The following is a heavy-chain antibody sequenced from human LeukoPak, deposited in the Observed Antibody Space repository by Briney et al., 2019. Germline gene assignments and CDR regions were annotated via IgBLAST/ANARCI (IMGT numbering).Heavy chain of an antibody. V-gene: IGHV4-39*02. D-gene: IGHD3-22*01. J-gene: IGHJ4*02. CDR3: AREPETYYYDTSGYSPPEYYFDY. CDR1: GGSISSSSYY. CDR2: IYYSGST. Sequence: SETLSLTCSVSGGSISSSSYYWGWIRQPPGKGLEWIGSIYYSGSTYYNPSLKSRVTISVDTSKNQFSLKLSSVTAADTAVYYCAREPETYYYDTSGYSPPEYYFDYWGQGTLVTVSS.